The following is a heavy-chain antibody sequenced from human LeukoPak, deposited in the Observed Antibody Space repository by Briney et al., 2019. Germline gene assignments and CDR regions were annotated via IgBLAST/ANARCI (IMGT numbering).Heavy chain of an antibody. Sequence: ASVKVSCKASGYSFTSNYIHWVRQAPGQGLEWMGMIYPRDGSTSYAQKFQGRVTVARDTSTSTVHMELSGLRSEDTAVYYCARDQEAFGYWGQGTLVTVSS. CDR2: IYPRDGST. CDR1: GYSFTSNY. V-gene: IGHV1-46*01. J-gene: IGHJ4*02. CDR3: ARDQEAFGY.